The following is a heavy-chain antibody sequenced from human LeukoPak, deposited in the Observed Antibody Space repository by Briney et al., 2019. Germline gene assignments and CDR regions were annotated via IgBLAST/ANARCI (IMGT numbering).Heavy chain of an antibody. Sequence: SETLSLTCTVSGDSISSYYWSWIRQPPGKGLEWIGYIYYSRTTNYNPSLKSRVTISVDTSKNQFSLKLSSVTAADTAVYYCARDPGYSSGYYLPGVYFDYWGQGTLVTVSS. CDR3: ARDPGYSSGYYLPGVYFDY. J-gene: IGHJ4*02. CDR2: IYYSRTT. V-gene: IGHV4-59*01. D-gene: IGHD3-22*01. CDR1: GDSISSYY.